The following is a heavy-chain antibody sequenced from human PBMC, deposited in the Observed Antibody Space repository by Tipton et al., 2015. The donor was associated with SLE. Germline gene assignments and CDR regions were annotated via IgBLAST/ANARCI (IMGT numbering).Heavy chain of an antibody. Sequence: SLTCTVSGASISSYYWSWIRQPPGKGLEWIGYIYYSGSTIHNPSLKSRVTMSVDTSKNQFSLKLSSVTAADTAVYYCAREPRSGYHDYWGQGTPVIVSS. CDR3: AREPRSGYHDY. D-gene: IGHD3-3*01. CDR1: GASISSYY. V-gene: IGHV4-59*12. CDR2: IYYSGST. J-gene: IGHJ4*02.